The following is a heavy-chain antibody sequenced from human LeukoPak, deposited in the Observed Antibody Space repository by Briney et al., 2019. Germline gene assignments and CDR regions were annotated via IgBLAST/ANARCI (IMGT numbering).Heavy chain of an antibody. D-gene: IGHD6-6*01. CDR1: GASISSYY. J-gene: IGHJ5*02. V-gene: IGHV4-59*08. CDR3: ARQPGGKQLIFDP. CDR2: FYDNGYTVDT. Sequence: SETLSLTCTVSGASISSYYWAWIRQAPGKGPEWIGYFYDNGYTVDTRYNPSVKARVSMSAGTSDNEISLQLTSVTAADTAVYYCARQPGGKQLIFDPWGPGTLVIVSS.